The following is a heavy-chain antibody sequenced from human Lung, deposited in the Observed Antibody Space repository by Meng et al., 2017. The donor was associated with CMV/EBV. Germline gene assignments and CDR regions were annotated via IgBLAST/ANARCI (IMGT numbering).Heavy chain of an antibody. CDR2: ISYDGSIK. CDR3: ATAAQLLWFGEGKNYFDH. Sequence: FRFNYHAMHWVRQAPGKGLEWVAVISYDGSIKYYADSLKGRFTISRDNSKNTLYLQMNTLGAEDTAVYYCATAAQLLWFGEGKNYFDHWGQGTLVTVSS. D-gene: IGHD3-10*01. V-gene: IGHV3-30*04. J-gene: IGHJ4*02. CDR1: FRFNYHA.